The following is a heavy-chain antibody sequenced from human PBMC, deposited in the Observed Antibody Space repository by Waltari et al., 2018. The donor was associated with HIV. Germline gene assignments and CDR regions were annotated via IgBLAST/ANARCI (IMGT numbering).Heavy chain of an antibody. J-gene: IGHJ5*02. CDR2: IDHTGTT. Sequence: QVQLLQWGAGLLRPSETLSLTCAVYGGSFIGNFWSWIRQPPGKGLEWIGEIDHTGTTNYNPSLKSRVTISADTSKKQFSLKVTSMTAADAAMYFCARGEPTRGADWFYPWGQGTLVTVSS. D-gene: IGHD3-10*01. V-gene: IGHV4-34*02. CDR3: ARGEPTRGADWFYP. CDR1: GGSFIGNF.